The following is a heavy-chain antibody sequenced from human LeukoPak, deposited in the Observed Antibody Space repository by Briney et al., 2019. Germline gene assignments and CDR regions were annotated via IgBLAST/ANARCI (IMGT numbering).Heavy chain of an antibody. D-gene: IGHD2-2*01. J-gene: IGHJ4*02. Sequence: HPGGSLRLSCAASGFTFTRNAMAWVRQAPGKGLEWVAAIDGIGGTTFYVDSVKGRVTISRVHATNTVYLQMNSLRADDTAIYYLSKAHCSSTSCSRADNWGQGTLVTVSS. CDR3: SKAHCSSTSCSRADN. CDR1: GFTFTRNA. V-gene: IGHV3-23*01. CDR2: IDGIGGTT.